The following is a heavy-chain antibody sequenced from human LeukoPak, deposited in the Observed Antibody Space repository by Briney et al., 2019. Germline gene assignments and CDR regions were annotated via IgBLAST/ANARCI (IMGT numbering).Heavy chain of an antibody. Sequence: SETLSLTCAVYGGSFSGYYWSWIRQPPGKGLEWIGEINHSGSTNYNPSLKSRVTISVDTSKNQFSLKLSSVTAADTAVYYCASADIVALGAFDIWGQGTMVTVSS. J-gene: IGHJ3*02. CDR1: GGSFSGYY. CDR3: ASADIVALGAFDI. V-gene: IGHV4-34*01. CDR2: INHSGST. D-gene: IGHD5-12*01.